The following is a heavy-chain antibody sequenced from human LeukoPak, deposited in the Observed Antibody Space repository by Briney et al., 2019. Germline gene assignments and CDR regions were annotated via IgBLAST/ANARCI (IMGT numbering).Heavy chain of an antibody. D-gene: IGHD1-26*01. CDR1: GFTFNTYT. CDR3: ARDPTSSWETAFDI. V-gene: IGHV3-21*01. Sequence: GGSLRLSCAASGFTFNTYTMNWVRQAPGKGLEWVSSISSGTSYIYYADSVKGRFTISRDNAKNSLYLQMNSLRAQDTAVYYCARDPTSSWETAFDIWGQGTMVTVSS. J-gene: IGHJ3*02. CDR2: ISSGTSYI.